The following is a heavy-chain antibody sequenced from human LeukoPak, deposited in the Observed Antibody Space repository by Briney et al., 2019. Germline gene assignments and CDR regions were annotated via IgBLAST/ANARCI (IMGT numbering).Heavy chain of an antibody. CDR3: ARTKKQTIYCSGGSCPWRYWFDP. CDR2: IFYSGST. V-gene: IGHV4-31*03. CDR1: GDSIRSGGYY. Sequence: PPQTLSLTCTVSGDSIRSGGYYWSWIRQHPGKGLEWIGYIFYSGSTYYNPSLQSRVTIVVDTSKNHFSLELNSVTAADTAVYYCARTKKQTIYCSGGSCPWRYWFDPWGQGTLVTVSS. D-gene: IGHD2-15*01. J-gene: IGHJ5*02.